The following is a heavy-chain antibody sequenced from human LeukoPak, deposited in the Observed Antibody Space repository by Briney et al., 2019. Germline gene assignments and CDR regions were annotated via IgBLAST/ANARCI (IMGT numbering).Heavy chain of an antibody. Sequence: SETLSLTCTVSGGSISSSSYYWGWIRQPAGKGLEWIGRIYTSGSTNYNPSLKSRVTISVDTSKNQFSLKLSSVTAADTAVYYCARGPHYAIFGVVKPSGAFDIWGQGTMVTVSS. V-gene: IGHV4-61*02. CDR2: IYTSGST. CDR3: ARGPHYAIFGVVKPSGAFDI. D-gene: IGHD3-3*01. J-gene: IGHJ3*02. CDR1: GGSISSSSYY.